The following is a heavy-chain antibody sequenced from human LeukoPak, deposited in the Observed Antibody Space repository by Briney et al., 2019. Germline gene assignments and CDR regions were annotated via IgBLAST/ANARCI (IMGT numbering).Heavy chain of an antibody. D-gene: IGHD6-19*01. CDR1: GFTFDDYG. CDR2: INWNGGST. Sequence: RPGGSLRLSCAASGFTFDDYGMSWVRQAPGKGLEWVSGINWNGGSTGYADSVKGRFTISRDNAKNSLYLQMNSLRAEDTALYYCARRAVAGYYYYYYYMDVWGKGTTVTVSS. CDR3: ARRAVAGYYYYYYYMDV. V-gene: IGHV3-20*04. J-gene: IGHJ6*03.